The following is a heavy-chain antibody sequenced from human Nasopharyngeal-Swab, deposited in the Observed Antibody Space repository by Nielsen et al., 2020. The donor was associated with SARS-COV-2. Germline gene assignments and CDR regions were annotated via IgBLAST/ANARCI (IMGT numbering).Heavy chain of an antibody. CDR1: GFTVSSNY. CDR3: ARGSFDYYYGMDV. J-gene: IGHJ6*02. CDR2: IYSGGST. Sequence: GGTLRLSWAASGFTVSSNYMSWVRQAPGKGLEWVSVIYSGGSTYYADSVKGRFTISRDNSKNTLYLQMNSLRAEDTAVYYCARGSFDYYYGMDVWGQGTTVTVSS. V-gene: IGHV3-53*01.